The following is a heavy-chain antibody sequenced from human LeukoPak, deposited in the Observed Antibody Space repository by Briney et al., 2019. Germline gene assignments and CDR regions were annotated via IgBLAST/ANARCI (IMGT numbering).Heavy chain of an antibody. CDR1: GFTFSSYA. J-gene: IGHJ6*02. Sequence: GGSLRLSCAASGFTFSSYAMHWVRQAPGKGLEWVALISYDGSNKYYADSVKGRFNISRDNSKNTLYLQMNSLRAEDTAVYYCGRLGYCSSTSCPGRVYGMDVWGQGTTVTVSS. D-gene: IGHD2-2*01. CDR2: ISYDGSNK. CDR3: GRLGYCSSTSCPGRVYGMDV. V-gene: IGHV3-30*04.